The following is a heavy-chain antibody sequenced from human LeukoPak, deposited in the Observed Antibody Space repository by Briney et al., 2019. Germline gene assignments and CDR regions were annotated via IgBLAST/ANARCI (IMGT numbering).Heavy chain of an antibody. V-gene: IGHV4-61*02. CDR2: IYTSGST. D-gene: IGHD6-19*01. Sequence: TLSLTCTVSGGSISSGSYYWSWIRQPAGKGLEWIGRIYTSGSTNYNPSLKSRVTMSVDTSKNQFSLKLSSVTAADTAVYYCARDHANSSGWQFDPWGQGTLVTVSS. J-gene: IGHJ5*02. CDR1: GGSISSGSYY. CDR3: ARDHANSSGWQFDP.